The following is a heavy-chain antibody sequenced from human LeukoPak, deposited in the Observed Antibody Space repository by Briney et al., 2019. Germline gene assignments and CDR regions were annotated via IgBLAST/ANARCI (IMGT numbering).Heavy chain of an antibody. CDR1: GDSVSSHSAT. CDR3: ARDPYSSGWLDY. V-gene: IGHV6-1*01. D-gene: IGHD6-19*01. CDR2: TYYRSKWYN. J-gene: IGHJ4*02. Sequence: SQTLSLTCAISGDSVSSHSATWNWIRQSPSRGLEWLGRTYYRSKWYNDYAVPVKSRITINPDTSKNQFSLQLNSVTPEDTAVYYCARDPYSSGWLDYWGQGTLVTVSS.